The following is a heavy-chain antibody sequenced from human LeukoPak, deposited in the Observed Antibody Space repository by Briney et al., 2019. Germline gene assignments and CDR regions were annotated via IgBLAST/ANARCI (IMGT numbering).Heavy chain of an antibody. CDR3: ARGYGDSPYFDY. D-gene: IGHD4-17*01. Sequence: SETLSVTCTVSGGSISSRGYYWSWIRQHPGKGLEWLGYIYYSGSTYYNPSLKSRVTISVDTSKNQFSLKLSSVTAADTAVYYCARGYGDSPYFDYWGQGTLVTASS. V-gene: IGHV4-31*03. CDR1: GGSISSRGYY. CDR2: IYYSGST. J-gene: IGHJ4*02.